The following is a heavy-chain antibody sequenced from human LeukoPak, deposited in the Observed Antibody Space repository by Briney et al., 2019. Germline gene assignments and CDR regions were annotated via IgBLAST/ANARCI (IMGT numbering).Heavy chain of an antibody. D-gene: IGHD6-6*01. CDR1: GYTFTGYY. CDR2: INPNSGGT. CDR3: ARAKGIAARPGTFDY. J-gene: IGHJ4*02. V-gene: IGHV1-2*02. Sequence: ASVKASCKASGYTFTGYYMHWVRQAPGQGLEWMGWINPNSGGTNYAQKFQGRVTMTRDTSISTAYMELSRLRSDDTAVYYCARAKGIAARPGTFDYWGQGTLVTVSS.